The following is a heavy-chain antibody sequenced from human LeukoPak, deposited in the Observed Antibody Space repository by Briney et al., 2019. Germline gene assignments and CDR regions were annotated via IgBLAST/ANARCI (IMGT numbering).Heavy chain of an antibody. CDR1: GFTFSSYS. J-gene: IGHJ6*02. D-gene: IGHD2-15*01. CDR3: AGDSGYCSGGSCSYYGMDV. CDR2: ITTGTSYR. Sequence: GGSLRLSCVGSGFTFSSYSINWGRQAPGKGLEWVSSITTGTSYRYYADSLKGRFTISRDNAKTSLYLQMNSLRAEDTAVYYCAGDSGYCSGGSCSYYGMDVWGQGTTVTVSS. V-gene: IGHV3-21*01.